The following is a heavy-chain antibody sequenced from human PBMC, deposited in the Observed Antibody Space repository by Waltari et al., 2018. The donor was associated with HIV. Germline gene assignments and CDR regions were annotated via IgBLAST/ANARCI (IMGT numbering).Heavy chain of an antibody. D-gene: IGHD6-13*01. CDR2: ISSSSINT. J-gene: IGHJ3*02. Sequence: EVQLVESGGGLVQPGGSLRLSCAASGFTFSSYFMNWVRQAPGKGLEWISSISSSSINTYYADSVKGRFTISRDNAKNSLDLQMNSLGAEDTAVYFCARGGSFGSSWYGDAFDIWGQGTVVTVSS. CDR3: ARGGSFGSSWYGDAFDI. CDR1: GFTFSSYF. V-gene: IGHV3-48*01.